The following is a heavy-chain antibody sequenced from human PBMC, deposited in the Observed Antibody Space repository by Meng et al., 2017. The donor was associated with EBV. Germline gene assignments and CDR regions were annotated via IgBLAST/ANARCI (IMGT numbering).Heavy chain of an antibody. Sequence: VQLVRSGQGGNMSGALVKVSCKYSGGTFNRYAISWVRQAPGQGLEWIGGISPIFGTANYAQKFQGRVTITADKSTSTAYMELSSLRSEDTAVYYCARAEIAAAGRLDYWGQGTLVTVSS. D-gene: IGHD6-13*01. V-gene: IGHV1-69*06. J-gene: IGHJ4*02. CDR1: GGTFNRYA. CDR2: ISPIFGTA. CDR3: ARAEIAAAGRLDY.